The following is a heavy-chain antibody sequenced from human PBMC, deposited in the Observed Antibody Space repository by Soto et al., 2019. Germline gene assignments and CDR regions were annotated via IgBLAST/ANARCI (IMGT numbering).Heavy chain of an antibody. V-gene: IGHV3-23*01. CDR1: GFTFSNHA. CDR2: ISGSGENT. J-gene: IGHJ6*02. CDR3: AKTRGHSYCHAMDV. Sequence: EVQLLESGGGLVQPGGSLRLSCAASGFTFSNHAMSWVRQAPGKGLEWVSAISGSGENTYYADSVKGRFTISRDNSKNTLYLQMNTLRAEDTAVYYCAKTRGHSYCHAMDVWGQGTTVIVSS.